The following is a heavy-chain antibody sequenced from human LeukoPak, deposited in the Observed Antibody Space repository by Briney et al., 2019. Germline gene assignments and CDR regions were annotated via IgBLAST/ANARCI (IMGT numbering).Heavy chain of an antibody. CDR3: ARDAPGYSSSSGAFDI. Sequence: PSETLSLTCSVSGGSTSSTSYYWGWVRQPPGKGLEWIGTIYYTGSTYYSPSLKSRVTISVDTTKNHLSLRLSAVTAADTAVYYCARDAPGYSSSSGAFDIWGHGTMVTVSS. CDR1: GGSTSSTSYY. D-gene: IGHD6-13*01. J-gene: IGHJ3*02. CDR2: IYYTGST. V-gene: IGHV4-39*02.